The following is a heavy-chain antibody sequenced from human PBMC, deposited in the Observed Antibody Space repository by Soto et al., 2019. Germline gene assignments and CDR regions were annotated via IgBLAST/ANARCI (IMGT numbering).Heavy chain of an antibody. CDR3: ARAGREYCSSETCYSGPYGMDV. CDR1: GGSFSGSDW. V-gene: IGHV4-4*02. Sequence: QVQLQESGPGLVKPSGTLSLTCAVSGGSFSGSDWWGWVRQPPGKGLEWIGQIYHYENTNYNPSLKRPVTISVDKSKNHFSLELTYVTAAHTADYYCARAGREYCSSETCYSGPYGMDVCGQGTAVTVS. J-gene: IGHJ6*02. CDR2: IYHYENT. D-gene: IGHD2-15*01.